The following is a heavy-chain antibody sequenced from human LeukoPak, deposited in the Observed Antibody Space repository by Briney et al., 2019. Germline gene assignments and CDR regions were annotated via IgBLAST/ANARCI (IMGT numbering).Heavy chain of an antibody. CDR1: GGTFSSYA. CDR2: VILIFGAA. V-gene: IGHV1-69*05. J-gene: IGHJ4*02. D-gene: IGHD1-26*01. Sequence: ASVNVSCKASGGTFSSYAISWVRQAPVQGLDLMGGVILIFGAANYAQKFQSRVTITTDESRRTAYMVLRSLRSGDTAVYYCERGGWELIGSSYFDYWGQGTLVTVSS. CDR3: ERGGWELIGSSYFDY.